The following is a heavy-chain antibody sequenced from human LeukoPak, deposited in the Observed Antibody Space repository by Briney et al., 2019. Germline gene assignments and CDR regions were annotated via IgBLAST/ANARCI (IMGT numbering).Heavy chain of an antibody. Sequence: SETLSLTCTVSGYSISSGYYWGWIRQPPGKGLEWIGSIYHSGSTYYNPSLKSRVTISVDTSKNQFSLKLSSVTAADTAVYYCATSGSYYDPFDYWGQGTLVTVSS. J-gene: IGHJ4*02. CDR2: IYHSGST. V-gene: IGHV4-38-2*02. CDR3: ATSGSYYDPFDY. D-gene: IGHD1-26*01. CDR1: GYSISSGYY.